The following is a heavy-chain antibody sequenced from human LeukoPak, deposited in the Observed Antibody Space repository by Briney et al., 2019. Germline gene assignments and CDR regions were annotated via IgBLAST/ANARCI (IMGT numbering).Heavy chain of an antibody. CDR3: ARGDVAGGYYYYYYYMDV. CDR2: INTNTGNP. CDR1: GGTFSSYA. V-gene: IGHV7-4-1*02. D-gene: IGHD3-16*01. Sequence: GASVKVSCKASGGTFSSYAISWVRQAPGQGLEWMGWINTNTGNPTYAQGFTGRFVFSLDTSVSTAYLQISSLKAEDTAVYYCARGDVAGGYYYYYYYMDVWGKGTTVTVSS. J-gene: IGHJ6*03.